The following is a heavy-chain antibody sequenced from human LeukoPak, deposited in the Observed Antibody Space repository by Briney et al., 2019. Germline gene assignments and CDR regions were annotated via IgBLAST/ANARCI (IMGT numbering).Heavy chain of an antibody. Sequence: GXSLXLSCAASGFTFSNYWMSWVRQAPGKGLEWVANIKQDASEKYYVDSVKGRFTIFRDNAKNSLYLQMNSLRAEDTAVYYCARYDYGGNFDYWGQGTLVTVSS. CDR1: GFTFSNYW. CDR3: ARYDYGGNFDY. J-gene: IGHJ4*02. D-gene: IGHD4-23*01. CDR2: IKQDASEK. V-gene: IGHV3-7*05.